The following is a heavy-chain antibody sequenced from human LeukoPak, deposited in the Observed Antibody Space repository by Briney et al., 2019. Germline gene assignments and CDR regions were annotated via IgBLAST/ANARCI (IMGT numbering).Heavy chain of an antibody. Sequence: SETLSLTCTVSGGSISSYYWSWIRQPPGKGLEWIGYIYYSGSTNYNPSLKSRVTISVDTSKNQFSLKLSSVTAADTAVYYCARYSGWYYWYFDLWGRGTLVTVSS. V-gene: IGHV4-59*01. CDR1: GGSISSYY. CDR3: ARYSGWYYWYFDL. D-gene: IGHD6-19*01. CDR2: IYYSGST. J-gene: IGHJ2*01.